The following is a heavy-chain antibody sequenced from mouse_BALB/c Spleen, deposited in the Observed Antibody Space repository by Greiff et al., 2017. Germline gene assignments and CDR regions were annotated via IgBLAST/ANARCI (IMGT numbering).Heavy chain of an antibody. V-gene: IGHV5-6-3*01. J-gene: IGHJ1*01. CDR3: ARRATAWYFDV. CDR2: INSNGGST. CDR1: GFTFSSYG. D-gene: IGHD1-2*01. Sequence: DVHLVESGGGLVQPGGSLKLSCAASGFTFSSYGMSWVRQTPDKRLELVATINSNGGSTYYPDSVKGRFTISRDNAKNTLYLQMSSLKSEDTAMYYCARRATAWYFDVWGAGTTVTVSS.